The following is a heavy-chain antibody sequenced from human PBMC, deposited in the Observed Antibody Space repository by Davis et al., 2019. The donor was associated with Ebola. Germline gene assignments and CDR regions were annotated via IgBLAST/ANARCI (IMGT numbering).Heavy chain of an antibody. Sequence: MPSETLSLTCAVYGGSFSGYYWSWIRQPPGKGLEWIGEINHSGSTNYNPSLKSRVTISVDTSKNQFSLKVNSVTAADTAVYYCARTRHSVVVAATSHWFDPWGQGTLVTVSS. V-gene: IGHV4-34*01. CDR2: INHSGST. J-gene: IGHJ5*02. CDR3: ARTRHSVVVAATSHWFDP. D-gene: IGHD2-15*01. CDR1: GGSFSGYY.